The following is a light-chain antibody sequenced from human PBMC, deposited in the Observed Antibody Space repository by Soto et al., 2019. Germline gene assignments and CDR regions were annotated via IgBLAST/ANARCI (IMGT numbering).Light chain of an antibody. Sequence: SYELTQPPSVSVAPGKTARITCGGNNIGSKRVHWYQQKPGQAPVLAIYHDSDRPSGIPERFSGSNSGNTATLTISRVEAGDEADYYCLVWDSSIGVFGTGTKVTVL. J-gene: IGLJ1*01. V-gene: IGLV3-21*04. CDR3: LVWDSSIGV. CDR2: HDS. CDR1: NIGSKR.